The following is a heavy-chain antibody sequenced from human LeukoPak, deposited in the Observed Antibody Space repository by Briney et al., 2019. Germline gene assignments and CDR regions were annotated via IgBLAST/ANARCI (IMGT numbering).Heavy chain of an antibody. Sequence: SETLSLTCAVYGGSFSGYYWSWLRQPPGKGLEWIGEINHSGSTNYNPSLKSRVTISVDTSKNQFSLKLSSVTAADTAVYYCARAPRGYSYGFRNWFDPWGQGTLVTVSS. J-gene: IGHJ5*02. CDR1: GGSFSGYY. V-gene: IGHV4-34*01. D-gene: IGHD5-18*01. CDR3: ARAPRGYSYGFRNWFDP. CDR2: INHSGST.